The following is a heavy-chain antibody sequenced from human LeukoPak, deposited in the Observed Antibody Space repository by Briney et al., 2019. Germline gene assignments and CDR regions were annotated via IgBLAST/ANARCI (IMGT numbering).Heavy chain of an antibody. D-gene: IGHD6-19*01. Sequence: GPSEKLSCNASGYTFTSYGISWVRHPPGQGLEWMGCISAHNGNTNYEEKVQGRVTMNTDTSTSTAYMELRSLRSDDTAVYYCARDKGTVATYYAYYMDVWGKGTTVTVSS. CDR2: ISAHNGNT. CDR3: ARDKGTVATYYAYYMDV. CDR1: GYTFTSYG. V-gene: IGHV1-18*01. J-gene: IGHJ6*03.